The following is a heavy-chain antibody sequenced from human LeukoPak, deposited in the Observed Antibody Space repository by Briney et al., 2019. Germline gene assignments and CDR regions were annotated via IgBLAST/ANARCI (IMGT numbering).Heavy chain of an antibody. D-gene: IGHD3-22*01. Sequence: GGSLRLSCAASGFTFSSYGMHWVRQAPGKGLEWVAFISYDGSNKYYADSVKGRFTISRDNSKNTLYLQMNSLRAEDTAVYYCAKDPSYDSTSDNWFDPWGQGTLVTVSS. V-gene: IGHV3-30*18. CDR2: ISYDGSNK. J-gene: IGHJ5*02. CDR3: AKDPSYDSTSDNWFDP. CDR1: GFTFSSYG.